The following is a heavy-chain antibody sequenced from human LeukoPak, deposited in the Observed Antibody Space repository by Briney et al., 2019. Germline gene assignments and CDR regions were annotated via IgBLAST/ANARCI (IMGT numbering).Heavy chain of an antibody. CDR3: ARDLGWYYFDY. D-gene: IGHD4-23*01. Sequence: GGSLRLSCAASGSTFTAYIMNWVRQAPGKGLEWVATVSYDGRNKYYADSVKGRFTISRDNSKNTLYLQMNSLTTEDTAVYSCARDLGWYYFDYWGQGTLVTVSS. CDR2: VSYDGRNK. V-gene: IGHV3-30*03. CDR1: GSTFTAYI. J-gene: IGHJ4*02.